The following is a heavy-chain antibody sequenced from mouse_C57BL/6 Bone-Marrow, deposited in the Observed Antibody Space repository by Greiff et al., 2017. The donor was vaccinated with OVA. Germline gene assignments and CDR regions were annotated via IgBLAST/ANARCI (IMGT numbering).Heavy chain of an antibody. Sequence: VQLQQSGPELVKPGASVKISCKASGYTFTDYYMNWVKQSHGKSLEWIGDINPNNGGTSYNQKFKGKATLTVDKSSSTAYMELRSLTSEDSAVYYCARGYYYGFAYWGQGTLVTVSA. CDR3: ARGYYYGFAY. CDR1: GYTFTDYY. J-gene: IGHJ3*01. CDR2: INPNNGGT. V-gene: IGHV1-26*01. D-gene: IGHD1-1*01.